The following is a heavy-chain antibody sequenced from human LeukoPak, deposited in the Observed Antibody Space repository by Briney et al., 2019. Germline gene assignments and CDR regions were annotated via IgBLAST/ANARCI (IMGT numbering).Heavy chain of an antibody. Sequence: GASVTVSCKASGGTFSSYAISWVRQAPGQGLEWMGGIIPIFGTANYAQKFQGRVTITTDESTSTAYMELSSLRSEDTAVYYCAALSLVGLGFDYWGQGTLVTVSS. CDR2: IIPIFGTA. CDR1: GGTFSSYA. D-gene: IGHD2-8*02. J-gene: IGHJ4*02. V-gene: IGHV1-69*05. CDR3: AALSLVGLGFDY.